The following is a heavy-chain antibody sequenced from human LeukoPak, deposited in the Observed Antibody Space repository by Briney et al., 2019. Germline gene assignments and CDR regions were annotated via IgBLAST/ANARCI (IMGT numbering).Heavy chain of an antibody. CDR2: IYNSGRT. D-gene: IGHD5-12*01. CDR3: ARDGVATTDAFDI. CDR1: GGSISSYY. V-gene: IGHV4-59*01. Sequence: PSETLSLTCTVSGGSISSYYWSWIRQPPGKGLEWIGYIYNSGRTNYNPSLKRRVTISVDTSKNQFSLKLSSVTAADTAVYYCARDGVATTDAFDIWGQGTMVTVSS. J-gene: IGHJ3*02.